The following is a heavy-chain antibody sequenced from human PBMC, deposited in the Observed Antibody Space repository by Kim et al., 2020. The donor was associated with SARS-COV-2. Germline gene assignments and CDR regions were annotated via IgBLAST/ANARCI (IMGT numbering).Heavy chain of an antibody. Sequence: GGSLRLSCAASGFTFSIYSINWVRQAPGKGLEWVSYISSSSSTIYYAESVKGRFTISRDNAKNSLYLQMNSLRDEDTALYYCARDRSGTGSMDVWGQGTTVTVSS. D-gene: IGHD1-1*01. V-gene: IGHV3-48*02. CDR2: ISSSSSTI. CDR3: ARDRSGTGSMDV. J-gene: IGHJ6*02. CDR1: GFTFSIYS.